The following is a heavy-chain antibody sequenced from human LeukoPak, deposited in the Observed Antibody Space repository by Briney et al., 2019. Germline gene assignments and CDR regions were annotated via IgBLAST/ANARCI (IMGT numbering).Heavy chain of an antibody. CDR1: GFTFSNYY. D-gene: IGHD4-17*01. J-gene: IGHJ4*02. V-gene: IGHV3-7*04. CDR3: AKDNGEFGY. Sequence: GGSLSLSCEASGFTFSNYYMSWVRQAPGKGLEWMANIKQDGSEKYYVDSVKGRFTISRDNAKKSLYLQMNSLRAEDTAVYYCAKDNGEFGYWGQGTLVTVSS. CDR2: IKQDGSEK.